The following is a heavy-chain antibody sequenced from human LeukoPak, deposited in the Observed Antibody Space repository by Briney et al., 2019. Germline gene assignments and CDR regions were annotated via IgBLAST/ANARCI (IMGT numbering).Heavy chain of an antibody. CDR3: ARGTSGYYPYYFDY. J-gene: IGHJ4*02. D-gene: IGHD3-22*01. CDR1: GGSISSGGYY. Sequence: SETLSLTCTVSGGSISSGGYYWSWIRQPPGKGLEWIGEINHSGSTNYNPSLKSRVTISVDTSKNQFSLKLSSVTAADTAVYYCARGTSGYYPYYFDYWGQGTLVTVSS. CDR2: INHSGST. V-gene: IGHV4-39*07.